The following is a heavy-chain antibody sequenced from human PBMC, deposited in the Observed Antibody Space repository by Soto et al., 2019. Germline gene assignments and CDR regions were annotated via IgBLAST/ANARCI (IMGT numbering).Heavy chain of an antibody. CDR1: GFTFSNYE. Sequence: EAQLVESGGGLVQPGGSLRLSCAASGFTFSNYEMHWVRQAPGKGLEYVSGISNNGAHTDYAKSVKGRFTISRDNSENTLYLQRGRLRGEDMALYYCARRGYGSGWPNVYMDVWGKGTTVTVSS. CDR2: ISNNGAHT. D-gene: IGHD6-25*01. V-gene: IGHV3-64*01. J-gene: IGHJ6*03. CDR3: ARRGYGSGWPNVYMDV.